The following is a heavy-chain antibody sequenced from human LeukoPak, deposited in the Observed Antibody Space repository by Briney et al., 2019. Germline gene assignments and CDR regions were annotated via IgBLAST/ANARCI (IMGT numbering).Heavy chain of an antibody. D-gene: IGHD3-22*01. CDR3: ARDDSSGYYYQYYYYGMDV. J-gene: IGHJ6*02. Sequence: SETLSLTCTVSGGSISSYYWSWIRQPPGKGLEWIGYIYYSGSTNYNPSLKSRVTISVDTSKNQFSLKLSSVTAADTAVYYCARDDSSGYYYQYYYYGMDVWGQGTTVTVSS. CDR2: IYYSGST. V-gene: IGHV4-59*01. CDR1: GGSISSYY.